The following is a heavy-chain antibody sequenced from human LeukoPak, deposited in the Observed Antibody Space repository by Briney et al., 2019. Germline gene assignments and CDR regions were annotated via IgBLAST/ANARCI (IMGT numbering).Heavy chain of an antibody. CDR3: TKEAYSGYDPEIHFDY. CDR2: ISYDGSNK. CDR1: GFTFSSYG. V-gene: IGHV3-30*18. J-gene: IGHJ4*02. D-gene: IGHD5-12*01. Sequence: GRSLRLSCAASGFTFSSYGMHWVRQAPGKGLEWVAVISYDGSNKYYADSVKGRFTISRDNSKNTLYLQMNSLRAEDTAVYYCTKEAYSGYDPEIHFDYWGQGTLVTVSS.